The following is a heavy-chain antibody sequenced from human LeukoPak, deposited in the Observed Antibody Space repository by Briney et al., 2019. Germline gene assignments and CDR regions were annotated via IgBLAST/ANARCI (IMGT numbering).Heavy chain of an antibody. D-gene: IGHD5-18*01. Sequence: GASVKVSCKASGYTFTGYYMHWVRQAPGQGLEWMGWINPNSGGTNYAQKFQGRVTMTRDTSISTAYMELSRLRSDDTAVYYCARGMDTAMVTGYYYYYYMDVWGKGTTVTISS. CDR1: GYTFTGYY. J-gene: IGHJ6*03. CDR2: INPNSGGT. V-gene: IGHV1-2*02. CDR3: ARGMDTAMVTGYYYYYYMDV.